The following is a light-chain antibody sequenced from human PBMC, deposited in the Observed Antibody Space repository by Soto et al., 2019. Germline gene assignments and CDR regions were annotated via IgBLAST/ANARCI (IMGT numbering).Light chain of an antibody. CDR2: RND. Sequence: QSVLTQPPSASETPGQRVTISCSGSTSNIGNNYLYWYQQLPGAAPRLLIYRNDKRPTGVPDRFSGSKAGTSASLAISGLRSEDEADYHCATWDDTLSGPVFGGGTKVTVL. V-gene: IGLV1-47*01. CDR3: ATWDDTLSGPV. CDR1: TSNIGNNY. J-gene: IGLJ2*01.